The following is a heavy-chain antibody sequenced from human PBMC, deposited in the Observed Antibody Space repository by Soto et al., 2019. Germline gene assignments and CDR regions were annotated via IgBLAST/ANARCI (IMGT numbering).Heavy chain of an antibody. D-gene: IGHD2-8*02. CDR2: IYYSAST. J-gene: IGHJ4*02. CDR3: ARLIDYWYFGY. Sequence: QVQLQESGPGLVKPSQTLSLTCTVSGGSISSGGYYWSWIRQHPGKGLEWIGYIYYSASTYYNPSCKSRVTISVDPSKTQLALKLSSVTAADTAVHYCARLIDYWYFGYWGQGPLVTVSS. V-gene: IGHV4-31*03. CDR1: GGSISSGGYY.